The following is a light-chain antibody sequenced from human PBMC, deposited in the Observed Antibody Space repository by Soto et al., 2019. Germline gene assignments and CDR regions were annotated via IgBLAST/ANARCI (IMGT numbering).Light chain of an antibody. Sequence: QSALTQPASVSGSPGPSITISCTGTTSDVGGYNYVSWYQQYPGKAPQLMIYEVSDRPSGVSKRFSGSKSGSTASLTISGLQAEDEADYYCSSYTSTNIVVFGGGTQLTVL. CDR2: EVS. CDR1: TSDVGGYNY. J-gene: IGLJ2*01. V-gene: IGLV2-14*01. CDR3: SSYTSTNIVV.